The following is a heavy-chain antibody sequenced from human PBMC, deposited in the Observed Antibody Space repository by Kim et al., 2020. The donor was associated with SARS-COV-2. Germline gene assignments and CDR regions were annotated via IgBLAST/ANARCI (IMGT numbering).Heavy chain of an antibody. CDR1: GGSISSSTYY. CDR3: ARVGAAYTSGGMDV. J-gene: IGHJ6*02. Sequence: QLQLQESGPGLVKPSETLSLTCSVSGGSISSSTYYWGWIRQPPGKGLEWIGSIYYSGSTYYNPSLKSRVTISIDTSKNQFSLKLSSGTAADTAMYYCARVGAAYTSGGMDVWGQGTTVTVSS. D-gene: IGHD3-16*01. CDR2: IYYSGST. V-gene: IGHV4-39*01.